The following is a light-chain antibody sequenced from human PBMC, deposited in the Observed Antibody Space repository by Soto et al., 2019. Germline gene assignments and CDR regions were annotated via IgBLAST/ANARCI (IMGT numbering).Light chain of an antibody. CDR3: NSYTSNTTRV. CDR1: SSDVGGYNY. CDR2: DVS. J-gene: IGLJ1*01. Sequence: QSALTQPASVSGSPGQSITISCTGTSSDVGGYNYVSWYQQHPGKAPKLMIYDVSNRPSGVTNRFSGSKSGNTASLTISGLQAEDEADYYCNSYTSNTTRVFGAGTKVTVL. V-gene: IGLV2-14*03.